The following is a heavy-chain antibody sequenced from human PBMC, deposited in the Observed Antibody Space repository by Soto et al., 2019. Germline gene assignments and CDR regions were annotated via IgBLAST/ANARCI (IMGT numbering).Heavy chain of an antibody. CDR2: IWYDGSNK. CDR1: GFTFSSYG. Sequence: QVQLVESGGGVVQPGRSLRLSCAASGFTFSSYGMHWVRQAPGEGLEWVAVIWYDGSNKYYADSVKGRFTISRDNSKNTLYLQMNSLRAEDTAVYYCARVPRGYSGYDPLGYWGQGTLVTVSS. CDR3: ARVPRGYSGYDPLGY. V-gene: IGHV3-33*01. D-gene: IGHD5-12*01. J-gene: IGHJ4*02.